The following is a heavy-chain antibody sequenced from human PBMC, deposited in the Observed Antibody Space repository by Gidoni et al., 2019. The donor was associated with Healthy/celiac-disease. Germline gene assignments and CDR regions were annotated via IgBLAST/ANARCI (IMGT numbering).Heavy chain of an antibody. V-gene: IGHV3-30*18. J-gene: IGHJ4*02. D-gene: IGHD1-26*01. Sequence: QVQLVESGGGVVQPGRSLRLYCAASGFTFSSYGMHWVRQAPGKGLEWVAVISYDGSNKYYADSVKGRFTISRDNSKNTLYLQMNSLRAEDTAVYYCAKEGGSYYIDYWGQGTLVTVSS. CDR3: AKEGGSYYIDY. CDR2: ISYDGSNK. CDR1: GFTFSSYG.